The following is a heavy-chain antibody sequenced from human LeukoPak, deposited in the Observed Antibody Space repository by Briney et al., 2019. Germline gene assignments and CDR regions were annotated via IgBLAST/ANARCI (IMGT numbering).Heavy chain of an antibody. D-gene: IGHD1-20*01. J-gene: IGHJ4*02. CDR3: ARGLDNWNVYIFDN. CDR1: GFTFSSYS. CDR2: TNHRGST. V-gene: IGHV4-34*01. Sequence: GSLRLSCAASGFTFSSYSMNWVRQPPGKGLEWIGETNHRGSTNYNPSLKSRVTISVDTSKNQFSLKLSSVTAADTAVYYCARGLDNWNVYIFDNWGLGTLVTVSS.